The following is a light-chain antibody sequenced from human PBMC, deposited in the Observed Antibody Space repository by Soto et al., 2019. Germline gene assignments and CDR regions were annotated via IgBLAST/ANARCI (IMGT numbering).Light chain of an antibody. CDR2: DAS. V-gene: IGKV1-5*01. CDR3: LQYNGYYRT. CDR1: QTISGW. Sequence: DIQMTQSRSTLSASVGDTVTITCRASQTISGWLAWYQQRPGKAPNLLIFDASTLESGVPSRFSGSGSGTTFTLTISSLQSDDFATYYCLQYNGYYRTFGQGTKVDIK. J-gene: IGKJ1*01.